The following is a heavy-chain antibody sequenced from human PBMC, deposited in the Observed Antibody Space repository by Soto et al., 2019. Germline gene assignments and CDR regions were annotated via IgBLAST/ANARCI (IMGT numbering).Heavy chain of an antibody. D-gene: IGHD2-15*01. CDR2: IYYSGST. CDR3: ARDTCSGGSCYAFDY. J-gene: IGHJ4*02. Sequence: AETLSLTCAVSGGSISSYYWSWIRQPPGKGLEWIGYIYYSGSTNYNPSLKSRVTISVDTSKNQFSLKLSSVTAADTAVYYCARDTCSGGSCYAFDYWGQGTLVTVSS. CDR1: GGSISSYY. V-gene: IGHV4-59*01.